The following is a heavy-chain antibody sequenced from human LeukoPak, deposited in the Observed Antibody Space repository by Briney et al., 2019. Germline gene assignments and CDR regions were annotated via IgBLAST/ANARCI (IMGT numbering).Heavy chain of an antibody. J-gene: IGHJ6*03. Sequence: ASLRPCCTASVYTFTPYDIKWVRQATGPGLEWMGWMKPNSGNTGYPQKLQGRVNKTRKTSISTAYMELSSLRSEDTAVVYCARACIAARPRYYYMDVWGKGTTVTVS. V-gene: IGHV1-8*01. CDR2: MKPNSGNT. CDR3: ARACIAARPRYYYMDV. D-gene: IGHD6-6*01. CDR1: VYTFTPYD.